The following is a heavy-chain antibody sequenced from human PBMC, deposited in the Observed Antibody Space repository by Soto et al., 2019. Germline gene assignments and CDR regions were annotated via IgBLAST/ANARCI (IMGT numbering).Heavy chain of an antibody. D-gene: IGHD6-6*01. Sequence: GSGPTLVNPTETLTLTGTVSGFSLSNARMGVSWIRQPPGKALEWLAHIFSNDEKSYSTSLKSRLTITKDTSKSQVGLTMTNMDPVDTATYYCARIPEYSSSFGHVDYGGQGTLFTVSS. J-gene: IGHJ4*02. CDR3: ARIPEYSSSFGHVDY. CDR2: IFSNDEK. CDR1: GFSLSNARMG. V-gene: IGHV2-26*01.